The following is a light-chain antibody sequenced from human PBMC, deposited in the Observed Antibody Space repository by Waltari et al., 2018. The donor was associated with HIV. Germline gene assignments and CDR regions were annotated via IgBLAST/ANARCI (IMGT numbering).Light chain of an antibody. CDR1: SGDIGSFNY. Sequence: QSALTQPASQTGQSITISCTGSSGDIGSFNYVSWYQQHPGKVPKLMIYEVSNRPSGISNRFSGSKSGNTASLTISGLQAEDEADYYCSSYTSSSTLFGGGTKLTVL. CDR3: SSYTSSSTL. CDR2: EVS. J-gene: IGLJ2*01. V-gene: IGLV2-14*01.